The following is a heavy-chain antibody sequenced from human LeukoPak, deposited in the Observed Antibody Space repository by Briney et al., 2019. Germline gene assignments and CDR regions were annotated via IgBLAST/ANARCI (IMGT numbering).Heavy chain of an antibody. CDR1: GFTFSSYA. CDR2: ISGSGGST. CDR3: AKDSYSGSYLADFDY. J-gene: IGHJ4*02. Sequence: PGASLRLSCAASGFTFSSYAMSWVRQAPGKGLEWVSAISGSGGSTYYADSVKGRFTISRDNSKNTLYLQMNSLRAEDTAVCYCAKDSYSGSYLADFDYWGQGTLVTVSS. D-gene: IGHD1-26*01. V-gene: IGHV3-23*01.